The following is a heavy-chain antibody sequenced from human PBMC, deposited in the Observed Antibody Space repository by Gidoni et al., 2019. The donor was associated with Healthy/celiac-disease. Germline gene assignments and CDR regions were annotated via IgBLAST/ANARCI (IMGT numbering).Heavy chain of an antibody. CDR3: AKGRGGGYGREFDY. D-gene: IGHD6-25*01. Sequence: EVQLLDSGGGLVQPGASLRLSCAPSGVTFSSYAMSWVRQAPGKGLEWSAAMRGIGGSKYYADSVKGRFTIARDNSKNTLYLQMNSLRAEDTAVYYCAKGRGGGYGREFDYWGQGALVTVSS. CDR1: GVTFSSYA. CDR2: MRGIGGSK. J-gene: IGHJ4*02. V-gene: IGHV3-23*01.